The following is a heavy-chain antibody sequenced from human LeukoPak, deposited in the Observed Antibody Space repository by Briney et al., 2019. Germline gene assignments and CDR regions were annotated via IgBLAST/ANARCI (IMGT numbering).Heavy chain of an antibody. V-gene: IGHV3-33*08. Sequence: GGSLRLSCAASGFTFSSYAMSWVRQAPGKGLEWVAVTWYDGSNKNYADSVKGRFTISRDNSKNTLYLQMNSLRAEDTAVYYCARDRDCSSASCTLYYYGMDVWGQGTTVTVSS. CDR3: ARDRDCSSASCTLYYYGMDV. D-gene: IGHD2-2*01. J-gene: IGHJ6*02. CDR1: GFTFSSYA. CDR2: TWYDGSNK.